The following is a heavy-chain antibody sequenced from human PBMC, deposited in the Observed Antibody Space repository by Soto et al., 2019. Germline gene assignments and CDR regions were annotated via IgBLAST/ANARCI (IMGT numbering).Heavy chain of an antibody. CDR2: IYYSGST. Sequence: QVQLQESGPGLVKPSQTLSLTCTVSGGSISSGDYYWSLIRQPPGQDLEWIGYIYYSGSTYYNPSLKRRLTISLDTSKNQFSLQLTSVTAADTAVYFCARWGLWYFDSWGQGTLVTVSS. D-gene: IGHD3-16*01. J-gene: IGHJ4*02. CDR1: GGSISSGDYY. V-gene: IGHV4-30-4*01. CDR3: ARWGLWYFDS.